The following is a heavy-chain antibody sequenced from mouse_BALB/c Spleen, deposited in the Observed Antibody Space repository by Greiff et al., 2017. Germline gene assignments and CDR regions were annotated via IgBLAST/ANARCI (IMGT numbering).Heavy chain of an antibody. CDR3: ARQDYDYDVGPMDY. CDR1: GFTFSSYT. D-gene: IGHD2-4*01. V-gene: IGHV5-6*01. Sequence: EVQLVESGGGLVKPGGSLKLSCAASGFTFSSYTMSWVRQTPEKRLEWVATISSGGSYTYYPDSVKGRFTISRDNAKNTLYLQMSSLKSEDTAMYYCARQDYDYDVGPMDYWGQGTSVTVSS. CDR2: ISSGGSYT. J-gene: IGHJ4*01.